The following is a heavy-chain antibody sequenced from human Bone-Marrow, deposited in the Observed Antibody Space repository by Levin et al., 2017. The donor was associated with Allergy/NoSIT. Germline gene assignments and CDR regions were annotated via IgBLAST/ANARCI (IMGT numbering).Heavy chain of an antibody. J-gene: IGHJ6*03. D-gene: IGHD4-17*01. Sequence: ETLSLTCAASGFTFSNYAMSWARQAPGKGLEWVSAISGNGDRTYYADSVKGRFTISRDNSKNTLYLQMHSLRSEDTAVYYCARDQASGDYGSGGTVYFYYYMDVWGKGTTVTVSS. CDR3: ARDQASGDYGSGGTVYFYYYMDV. CDR2: ISGNGDRT. V-gene: IGHV3-23*01. CDR1: GFTFSNYA.